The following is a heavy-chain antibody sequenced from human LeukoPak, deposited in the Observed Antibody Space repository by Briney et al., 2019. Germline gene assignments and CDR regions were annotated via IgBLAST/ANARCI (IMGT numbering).Heavy chain of an antibody. J-gene: IGHJ6*02. CDR3: ARDNTAMATRRYYYYYGMDV. V-gene: IGHV3-21*01. CDR2: ISSSSSYI. Sequence: GGSLRLSCAASGFTFSSYSMNWVRQAPGKGLEWVSSISSSSSYIYYADSVKGRFTISRHNAKNSLYLQMNSLRAEDTAVYYCARDNTAMATRRYYYYYGMDVWGQGTTVTVSS. CDR1: GFTFSSYS. D-gene: IGHD5-18*01.